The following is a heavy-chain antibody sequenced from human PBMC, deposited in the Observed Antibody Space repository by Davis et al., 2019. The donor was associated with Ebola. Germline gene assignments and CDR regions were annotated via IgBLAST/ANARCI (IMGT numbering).Heavy chain of an antibody. J-gene: IGHJ4*02. V-gene: IGHV4-61*01. Sequence: SETLSLTCTVSGGSVSSGSYYWSWIRQPPEKGLEWVGYIYYSGSTNYNPSLKSRVTISVYTSKNQFSLKLSSVTAADTAVYYCARGRGVQGVRFDYWGQGTLVTVSS. D-gene: IGHD3-10*01. CDR1: GGSVSSGSYY. CDR2: IYYSGST. CDR3: ARGRGVQGVRFDY.